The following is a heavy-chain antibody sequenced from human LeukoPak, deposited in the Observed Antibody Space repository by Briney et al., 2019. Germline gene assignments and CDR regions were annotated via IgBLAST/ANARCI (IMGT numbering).Heavy chain of an antibody. D-gene: IGHD3-22*01. CDR2: ISSSSYI. J-gene: IGHJ4*02. V-gene: IGHV3-21*01. Sequence: GGSLRLSCAASGFTFSSYSMNWVRQAPGKGLEWVSSISSSSYIYYADSVKGRFTISRDNAKNSLYLQMNSPRAEDTAVYYCARDPRYYDSSGYLDWGQGTLVTVSS. CDR3: ARDPRYYDSSGYLD. CDR1: GFTFSSYS.